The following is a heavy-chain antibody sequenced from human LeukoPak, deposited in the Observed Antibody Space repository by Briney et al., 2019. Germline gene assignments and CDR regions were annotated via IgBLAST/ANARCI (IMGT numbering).Heavy chain of an antibody. CDR2: IYYSGGT. V-gene: IGHV4-59*01. CDR3: ARGRTTVNPSNYYMDV. Sequence: SETLSLTCTVSGGSISSYYWSWIRQPPGKGLEWIGYIYYSGGTNYNPSLKSRVTISVDTSKNQFSLKLSSVTAADTAVYYCARGRTTVNPSNYYMDVWGKGTTVTVSS. CDR1: GGSISSYY. D-gene: IGHD4-11*01. J-gene: IGHJ6*03.